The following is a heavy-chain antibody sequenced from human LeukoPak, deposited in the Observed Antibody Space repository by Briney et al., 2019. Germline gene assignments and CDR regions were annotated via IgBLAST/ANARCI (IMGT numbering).Heavy chain of an antibody. CDR1: GFTFSSYA. D-gene: IGHD2-21*02. J-gene: IGHJ4*02. CDR3: AKEQYVVTAIHLFDY. Sequence: GGSLRLSRAASGFTFSSYAMSWVRQAPGKGLEWVSAISGSGGSTYYADSVKGRFTISRDNSKNTLYLQMNSLRAEDTAVYYCAKEQYVVTAIHLFDYWGQGTLVTVSS. CDR2: ISGSGGST. V-gene: IGHV3-23*01.